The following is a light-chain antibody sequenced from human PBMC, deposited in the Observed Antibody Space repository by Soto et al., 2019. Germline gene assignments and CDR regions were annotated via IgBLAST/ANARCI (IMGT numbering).Light chain of an antibody. CDR2: KAS. CDR3: QQYNGYSSNSWT. CDR1: QSISIW. Sequence: DIQMTQSPSTLSASVGDRVTITCRASQSISIWLAWYQQKPGKAPKLLIYKASSLESGVPSRFSGSGSGTEFTLTISSLQPDDFATYYCQQYNGYSSNSWTFGQGTKVEFK. V-gene: IGKV1-5*03. J-gene: IGKJ1*01.